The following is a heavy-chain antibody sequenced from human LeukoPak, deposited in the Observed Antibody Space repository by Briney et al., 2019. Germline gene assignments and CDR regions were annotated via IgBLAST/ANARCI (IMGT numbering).Heavy chain of an antibody. CDR1: GYTLTELS. CDR2: FDPEDGET. J-gene: IGHJ4*02. D-gene: IGHD3-16*02. V-gene: IGHV1-24*01. Sequence: ASVKVSCKVSGYTLTELSMHWVRQAPGKGLEWMGGFDPEDGETIYAQKFQGRVTMTRDTSTSTVYMELSSLRSEDTAVYYCARVITFGGVIDAFDYWGQGTLVTVSS. CDR3: ARVITFGGVIDAFDY.